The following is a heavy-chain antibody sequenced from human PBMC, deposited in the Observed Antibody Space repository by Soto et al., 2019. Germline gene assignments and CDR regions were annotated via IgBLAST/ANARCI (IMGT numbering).Heavy chain of an antibody. J-gene: IGHJ4*02. CDR2: ISYDGSNK. CDR3: AKVQWDYYDSSGYYYGSRLDY. D-gene: IGHD3-22*01. V-gene: IGHV3-30*18. Sequence: QVQLVESGGGVVQPGRSLRLSCAASGFTFSSYGMHWVRQAPGKGLEWVAVISYDGSNKYYADSVKGRFTISRDNSKNTLYLQMNSLRAEDTAVYYCAKVQWDYYDSSGYYYGSRLDYWGQGTLVTVSS. CDR1: GFTFSSYG.